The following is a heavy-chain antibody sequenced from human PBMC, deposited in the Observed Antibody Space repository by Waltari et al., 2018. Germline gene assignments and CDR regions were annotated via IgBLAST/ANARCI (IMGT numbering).Heavy chain of an antibody. CDR1: GSTRCHYW. J-gene: IGHJ4*02. CDR3: ARVDHDDESCAY. Sequence: EVQLVESGGGLVQPGGSLRLTCAASGSTRCHYWMTWVRQAPGKGLEWVANIKPDGSERNHADSVKGRFTISRDNADNSLFLQMTSLRAEDTAVYYCARVDHDDESCAYWGQGTLVTVSS. D-gene: IGHD3-16*01. CDR2: IKPDGSER. V-gene: IGHV3-7*01.